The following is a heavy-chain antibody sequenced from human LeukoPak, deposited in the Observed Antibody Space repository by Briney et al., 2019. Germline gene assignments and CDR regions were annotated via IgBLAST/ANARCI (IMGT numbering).Heavy chain of an antibody. Sequence: GGSLRLSCAASGFTFGIYAMNWVRQAPGKGLEWVSAISDSDGSTYYADSVKGRFTISRDNSKNTLYLQMNSLRAEDTAVYYCAKDSGYYYDSSPFDPWGQGTLVTVSS. CDR2: ISDSDGST. J-gene: IGHJ5*02. CDR3: AKDSGYYYDSSPFDP. V-gene: IGHV3-23*01. CDR1: GFTFGIYA. D-gene: IGHD3-22*01.